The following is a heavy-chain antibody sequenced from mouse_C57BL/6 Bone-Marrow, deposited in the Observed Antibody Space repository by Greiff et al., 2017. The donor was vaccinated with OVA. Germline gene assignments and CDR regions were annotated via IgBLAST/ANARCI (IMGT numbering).Heavy chain of an antibody. D-gene: IGHD1-1*01. Sequence: QVQLQQSGPELVRPGVSVKISCKGSGYTFTDYTMHWVKQSHAKSLEWIGVISTYYGDASYNQKFKDKATLTVDKSSSTAYMELARLTSEDSAVFFCASYYYGNGSYYFVYWGKRTTLTVSS. CDR3: ASYYYGNGSYYFVY. CDR2: ISTYYGDA. V-gene: IGHV1-67*01. CDR1: GYTFTDYT. J-gene: IGHJ2*01.